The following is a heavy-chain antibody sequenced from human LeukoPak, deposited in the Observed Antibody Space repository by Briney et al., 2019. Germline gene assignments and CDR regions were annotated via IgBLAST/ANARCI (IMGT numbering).Heavy chain of an antibody. V-gene: IGHV1-46*01. CDR2: INPSGGST. Sequence: GASVKVSCKASGYTFTSYYMHWVRQAPGQGLEWMGIINPSGGSTSYAQKFQGRVTMTRDTSTSTVYMELSSLRSEDTAVYYCARVIKDGSGSYSYYYGMDVWGQGTTVTVSS. J-gene: IGHJ6*02. D-gene: IGHD3-10*01. CDR1: GYTFTSYY. CDR3: ARVIKDGSGSYSYYYGMDV.